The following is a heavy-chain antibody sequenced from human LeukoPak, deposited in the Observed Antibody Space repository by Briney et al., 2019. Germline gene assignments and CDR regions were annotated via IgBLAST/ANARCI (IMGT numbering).Heavy chain of an antibody. J-gene: IGHJ4*02. CDR2: INDSGST. D-gene: IGHD3-22*01. Sequence: PSETLSLTCGVYGGSFSDYYWSWIRQPPGKGLEWIGEINDSGSTRSNPSLKSRFTISVDASKNQFSLKVRSVTAADTAVYYCASGPDHYDTSGIPLDFWGQGTLVTVSS. V-gene: IGHV4-34*01. CDR1: GGSFSDYY. CDR3: ASGPDHYDTSGIPLDF.